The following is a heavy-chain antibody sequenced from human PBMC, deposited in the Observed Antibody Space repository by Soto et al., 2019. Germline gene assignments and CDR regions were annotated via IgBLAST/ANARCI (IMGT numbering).Heavy chain of an antibody. V-gene: IGHV3-30*18. CDR2: ISYDGSNK. J-gene: IGHJ4*02. Sequence: SGGSLRLSCAASGFTFSSYGMHWVRQAPGKGLEWVAVISYDGSNKYYADSVKGRFTISRDNSKNTLYLQMNSLRAEDTAVYYCAKGEAARISIDYWGQGTLVTVSS. CDR3: AKGEAARISIDY. CDR1: GFTFSSYG. D-gene: IGHD6-6*01.